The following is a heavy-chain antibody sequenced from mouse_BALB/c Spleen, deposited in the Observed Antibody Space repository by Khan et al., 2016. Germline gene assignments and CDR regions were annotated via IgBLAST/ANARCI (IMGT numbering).Heavy chain of an antibody. D-gene: IGHD1-1*01. V-gene: IGHV3-2*02. J-gene: IGHJ4*01. CDR1: GYSITSDYA. CDR3: ARRDTTTQYYYAMDY. Sequence: EVQLQESGPGLVNPSQSLSLTCTVTGYSITSDYAWNWIRQFPGNKLEWMGYISYSGSTSYNPSLKSRISITRDTSKNQFFLQLNSVTTEDTATYYCARRDTTTQYYYAMDYWGQGTSVTVSS. CDR2: ISYSGST.